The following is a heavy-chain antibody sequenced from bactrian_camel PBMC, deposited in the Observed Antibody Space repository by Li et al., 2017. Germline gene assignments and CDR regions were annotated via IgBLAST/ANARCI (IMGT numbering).Heavy chain of an antibody. CDR1: GFTFSNYA. V-gene: IGHV3S40*01. J-gene: IGHJ4*01. D-gene: IGHD6*01. Sequence: VQLVESGGGLAQPGGSLRLSCATSGFTFSNYAMSWVRQAPGKEVEWVALIDSSGRDTYYRDSVKGRFIISRDNAKNTVFLQMDSLNIEDTAMYYCGMCPIQYASTCRRTISVQRFPYRGQGTQVTVS. CDR3: GMCPIQYASTCRRTISVQRFPY. CDR2: IDSSGRDT.